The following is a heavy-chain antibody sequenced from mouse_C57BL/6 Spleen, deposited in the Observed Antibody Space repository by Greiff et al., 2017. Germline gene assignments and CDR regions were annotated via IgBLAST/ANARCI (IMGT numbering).Heavy chain of an antibody. D-gene: IGHD4-1*01. Sequence: VQLQQSGAELARPGASVKLSCKASGYTFTSYGISWVKQRTGQGLEWIGEIYPRSGNTYYNEKFKGKATLTADKSSSTAYMELRSLTSEDSAVYFCARSNWDGFAYWGQGTLVTVSA. CDR2: IYPRSGNT. V-gene: IGHV1-81*01. CDR1: GYTFTSYG. CDR3: ARSNWDGFAY. J-gene: IGHJ3*01.